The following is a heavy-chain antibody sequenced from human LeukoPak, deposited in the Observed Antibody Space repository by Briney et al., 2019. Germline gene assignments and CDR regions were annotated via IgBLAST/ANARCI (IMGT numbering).Heavy chain of an antibody. Sequence: GGSLRLSCAAPGFTFSRYWMHWVRQAPGKGLVWVSRINTDGSSTTYADSVKGRFTISRDNAKNTLYLQMNSLRAEDTAVYYCARDSRQQLSYYYYGMDVWGQGTTVTVSS. V-gene: IGHV3-74*01. CDR2: INTDGSST. D-gene: IGHD6-13*01. CDR1: GFTFSRYW. CDR3: ARDSRQQLSYYYYGMDV. J-gene: IGHJ6*02.